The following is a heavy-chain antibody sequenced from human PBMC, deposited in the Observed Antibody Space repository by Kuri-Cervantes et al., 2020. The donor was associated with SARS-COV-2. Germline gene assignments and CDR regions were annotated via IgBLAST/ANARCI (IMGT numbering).Heavy chain of an antibody. CDR3: ARGRQWLALYYFDY. CDR1: GFTFSSYW. J-gene: IGHJ4*02. CDR2: IKQDGSEK. Sequence: GESLKISCAASGFTFSSYWMSWVRQAPGKGLEWVANIKQDGSEKYYVDSVKGRFTISRDNAKNSLYLQMNSLRGEDTAVYYCARGRQWLALYYFDYWGQGTLVTVSS. D-gene: IGHD6-19*01. V-gene: IGHV3-7*01.